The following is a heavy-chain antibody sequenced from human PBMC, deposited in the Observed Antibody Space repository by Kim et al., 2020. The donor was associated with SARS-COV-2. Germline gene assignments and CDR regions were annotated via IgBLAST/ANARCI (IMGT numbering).Heavy chain of an antibody. D-gene: IGHD6-13*01. V-gene: IGHV3-23*01. J-gene: IGHJ4*02. CDR1: GFTFSSYA. Sequence: GGSLRLSCAASGFTFSSYAMSWVRQAPGKGLEWVSAISGNGGSTYYADSVKGRFTISRDNSKNTLYLQMNSLRAEDTAVYYCAKDTQQQLVLAYWGQGTLVTVSS. CDR3: AKDTQQQLVLAY. CDR2: ISGNGGST.